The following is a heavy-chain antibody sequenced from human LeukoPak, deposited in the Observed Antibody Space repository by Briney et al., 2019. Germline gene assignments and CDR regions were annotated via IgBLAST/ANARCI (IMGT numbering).Heavy chain of an antibody. J-gene: IGHJ4*02. CDR1: GYTFTSYD. Sequence: ASVKVSCKASGYTFTSYDINWVRQATGQGLEWMGWMNPNSGNKGCAQKFQGRVTMTRNTSISTAYMELSSLRSEDTAVYYCARSIAVAGTDYWGQGTLVTVSS. CDR3: ARSIAVAGTDY. V-gene: IGHV1-8*01. CDR2: MNPNSGNK. D-gene: IGHD6-19*01.